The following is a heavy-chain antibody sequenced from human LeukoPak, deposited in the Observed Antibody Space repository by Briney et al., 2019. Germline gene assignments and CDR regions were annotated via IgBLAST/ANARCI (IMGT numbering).Heavy chain of an antibody. Sequence: GGSLRLSCAASGFIFSSYWMTWVRQAPGKGLEWVASIKQDGSEKYVDSVEGRFTISRDNAKNSLYLQMNSLRAEDTAVFYCARDLVTPIDYWGQGTLVTVSS. D-gene: IGHD2-21*02. CDR1: GFIFSSYW. J-gene: IGHJ4*02. V-gene: IGHV3-7*03. CDR2: IKQDGSEK. CDR3: ARDLVTPIDY.